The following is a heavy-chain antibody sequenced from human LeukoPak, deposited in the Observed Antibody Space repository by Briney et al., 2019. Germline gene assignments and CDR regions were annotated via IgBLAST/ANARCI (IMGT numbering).Heavy chain of an antibody. D-gene: IGHD3-22*01. CDR2: VIVGGVST. Sequence: GGSLRLSCAASGFTFSNYAMSWIRQAPGKGLEWVSGVIVGGVSTYHAESVKGRFTISRDNSKNTLYLQMNSLRAEDTAVYFCASDRGYGMDVWGQGTTVTVSS. CDR1: GFTFSNYA. CDR3: ASDRGYGMDV. V-gene: IGHV3-23*01. J-gene: IGHJ6*02.